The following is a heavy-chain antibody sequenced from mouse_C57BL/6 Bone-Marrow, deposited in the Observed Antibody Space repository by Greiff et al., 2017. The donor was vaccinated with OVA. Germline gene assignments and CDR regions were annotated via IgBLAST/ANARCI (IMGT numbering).Heavy chain of an antibody. D-gene: IGHD2-3*01. CDR1: GYTFTSYW. J-gene: IGHJ1*03. CDR2: IDPSDSYT. Sequence: QVQLQQSGAELVKPGASVKLSCKASGYTFTSYWMQWVKQRPGQGLEWIGEIDPSDSYTKYNQKFKGKATLTVDTSSSTAYMQLSSLTSEDSAVYYCEADGYYSYWYFDVWGTGTTVTVSS. CDR3: EADGYYSYWYFDV. V-gene: IGHV1-50*01.